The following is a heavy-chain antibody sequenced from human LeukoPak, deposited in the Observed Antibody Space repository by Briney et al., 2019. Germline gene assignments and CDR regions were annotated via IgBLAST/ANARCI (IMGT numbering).Heavy chain of an antibody. Sequence: SQTLSLTCTVSGVSISSGDYYWSWIRQPPGKGLEWLGHIYYSGGTVDNPSLKSRVTMSVDMSKSQFSLKLNSVTAADTAVYYCARALWDTAMVHFDYWGQGTLVTVSS. CDR2: IYYSGGT. V-gene: IGHV4-30-4*08. J-gene: IGHJ4*02. CDR3: ARALWDTAMVHFDY. D-gene: IGHD5-18*01. CDR1: GVSISSGDYY.